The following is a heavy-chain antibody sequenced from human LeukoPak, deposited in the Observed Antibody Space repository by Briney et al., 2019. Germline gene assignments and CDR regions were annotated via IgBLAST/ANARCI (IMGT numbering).Heavy chain of an antibody. J-gene: IGHJ4*02. Sequence: PSETLSLTCAVYGGSFSGYYWSWIRQPPGKGLEWIGEINHSGSTNHNPSLKSRVTISVDTSKNQFSLKLSSVTAADTAVYYCARDTNYYDSSGYYYYFDYWGQGTLVTVSS. CDR2: INHSGST. D-gene: IGHD3-22*01. CDR1: GGSFSGYY. V-gene: IGHV4-34*01. CDR3: ARDTNYYDSSGYYYYFDY.